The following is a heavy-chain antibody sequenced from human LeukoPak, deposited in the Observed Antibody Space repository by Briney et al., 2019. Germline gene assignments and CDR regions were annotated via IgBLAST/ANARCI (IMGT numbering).Heavy chain of an antibody. Sequence: SETLSLTCTVSGGSISSYYWSWIRQPPGKGLEWIGYIYTSGSTNYNPSLKSRVTISVDTSKNQFSLKLSSVTAADTAVYYCARAVEATAALGAFDIWGQGTMVTVSS. J-gene: IGHJ3*02. CDR3: ARAVEATAALGAFDI. CDR1: GGSISSYY. CDR2: IYTSGST. D-gene: IGHD6-6*01. V-gene: IGHV4-4*09.